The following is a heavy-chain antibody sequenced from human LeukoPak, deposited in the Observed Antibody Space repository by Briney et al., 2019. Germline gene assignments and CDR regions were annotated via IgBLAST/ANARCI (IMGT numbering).Heavy chain of an antibody. D-gene: IGHD3-10*01. CDR3: AKGGRMVRGVIVTNYYFDY. V-gene: IGHV3-23*01. CDR2: ISAGGGGS. J-gene: IGHJ4*02. CDR1: RFTFSSYA. Sequence: GGSLRLSCAASRFTFSSYAMSWVRQAPGKGLEWVSSISAGGGGSYYADSVQGRFTISRDTSKNTLYLQMNSLRAEDTAVYYCAKGGRMVRGVIVTNYYFDYRGQGTLVTVSS.